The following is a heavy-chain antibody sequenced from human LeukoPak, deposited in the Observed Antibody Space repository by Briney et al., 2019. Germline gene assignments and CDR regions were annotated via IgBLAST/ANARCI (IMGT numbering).Heavy chain of an antibody. J-gene: IGHJ4*02. D-gene: IGHD2-15*01. V-gene: IGHV3-23*01. Sequence: PGGSLRLSCAASGFTFSSYAMSWVRQAPGEGLEWVSAISGSGGSTYYADSVKGRFTISRDNSKNTLYLQMNSLRAEDTAVYYCAKDRVRYCSGGSCHTPDYWGQGTLVTVSS. CDR1: GFTFSSYA. CDR2: ISGSGGST. CDR3: AKDRVRYCSGGSCHTPDY.